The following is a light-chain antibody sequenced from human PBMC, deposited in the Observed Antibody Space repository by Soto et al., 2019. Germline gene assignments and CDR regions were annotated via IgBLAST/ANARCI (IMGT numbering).Light chain of an antibody. V-gene: IGLV2-14*01. CDR3: NSYTTSSTYV. J-gene: IGLJ1*01. Sequence: QSVLTQPASVSGSPGQSITISCTGTNSDVGSYNRVSWYQQPPGTAPKLMIYEVSNRPSGVSNRFSGSKSGNTASLTISGLQAEVEADYYCNSYTTSSTYVFGTGTKVTVL. CDR1: NSDVGSYNR. CDR2: EVS.